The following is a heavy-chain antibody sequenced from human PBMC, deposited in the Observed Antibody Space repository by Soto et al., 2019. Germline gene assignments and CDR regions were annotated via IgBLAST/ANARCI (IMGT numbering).Heavy chain of an antibody. Sequence: QVQLVQSGAEVKKPGASVKISCKASGYTFTSYYMPSVRQAPGQGLEWMGIINPSGGSPNYAQKLQGRVAMTRDTSTSTVYMELNSLRSEDTAVYYCARPPYTGCINAVCYPLDYWGQGTLVTVSS. V-gene: IGHV1-46*01. CDR2: INPSGGSP. CDR3: ARPPYTGCINAVCYPLDY. CDR1: GYTFTSYY. D-gene: IGHD2-8*01. J-gene: IGHJ4*02.